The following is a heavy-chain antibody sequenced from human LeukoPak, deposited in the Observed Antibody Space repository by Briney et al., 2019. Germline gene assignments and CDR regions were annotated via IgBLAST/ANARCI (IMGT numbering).Heavy chain of an antibody. CDR3: ARVPDYYDSTIPGDY. J-gene: IGHJ4*02. CDR2: IYTSGST. CDR1: GGSISSYY. D-gene: IGHD3-22*01. Sequence: SETLSLTCTVSGGSISSYYWSWIRQPAGKGLEWIGRIYTSGSTNYNPSLKSRVTMSVDTSKDQFSLKLSSVTAADTAVYYCARVPDYYDSTIPGDYWGQGTLVTVSS. V-gene: IGHV4-4*07.